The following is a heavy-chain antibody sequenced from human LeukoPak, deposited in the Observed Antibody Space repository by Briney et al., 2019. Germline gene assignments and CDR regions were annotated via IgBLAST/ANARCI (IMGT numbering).Heavy chain of an antibody. CDR2: IYYSGST. V-gene: IGHV4-39*01. J-gene: IGHJ4*02. CDR1: SASITSSSYY. CDR3: GAREGYDIFLN. D-gene: IGHD3-9*01. Sequence: PSETRSLTSTVSSASITSSSYYWGWIRQPPGKGLEWIGSIYYSGSTYYNPYLKSRVTISVDTSKNQFSLKLSSVTAADTAVYYCGAREGYDIFLNWGQGTLVTVSS.